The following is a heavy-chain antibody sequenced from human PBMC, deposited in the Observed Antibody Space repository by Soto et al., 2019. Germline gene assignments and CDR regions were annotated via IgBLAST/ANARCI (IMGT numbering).Heavy chain of an antibody. CDR2: ISISGGST. V-gene: IGHV3-23*01. CDR3: TRAYGDRYYYGMDV. D-gene: IGHD4-17*01. J-gene: IGHJ6*02. CDR1: GFTLSNYA. Sequence: CAASGFTLSNYAMSWVRQAPGKGLEWVSAISISGGSTYYADSVKGRFTISRDSSKNTLYLQMNSLRAEDTAVYYCTRAYGDRYYYGMDVWCPGTTVTVSS.